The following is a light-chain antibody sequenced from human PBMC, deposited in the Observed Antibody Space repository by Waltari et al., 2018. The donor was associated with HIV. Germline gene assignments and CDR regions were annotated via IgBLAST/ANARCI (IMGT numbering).Light chain of an antibody. CDR2: CST. J-gene: IGKJ3*01. Sequence: IVLTLSPQSLAVALCDTGTIDCMSCQAGLYSSNNKNYLSWYQQKRGQPHKILIYCSTTRESAVPDRFSGSGSGIEFTFTLSSVQAEDVAVCYCYQYYSTPLYTFGHGTKVDI. CDR1: QAGLYSSNNKNY. V-gene: IGKV4-1*01. CDR3: YQYYSTPLYT.